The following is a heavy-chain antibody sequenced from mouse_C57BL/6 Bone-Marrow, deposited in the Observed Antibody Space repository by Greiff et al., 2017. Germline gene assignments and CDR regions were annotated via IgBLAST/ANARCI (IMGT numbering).Heavy chain of an antibody. J-gene: IGHJ1*03. D-gene: IGHD2-12*01. V-gene: IGHV14-4*01. CDR2: IDPENGDT. CDR1: GFNIKDDY. CDR3: TGDSYWYFDV. Sequence: VQLKQSGAELVRPGASVKLSCTASGFNIKDDYMHWVKQRPEQGLEWIGWIDPENGDTEYASKFQGKATITADTSSNTAYLQLSSLTSEDTAVYYCTGDSYWYFDVWGTGTTVTVSS.